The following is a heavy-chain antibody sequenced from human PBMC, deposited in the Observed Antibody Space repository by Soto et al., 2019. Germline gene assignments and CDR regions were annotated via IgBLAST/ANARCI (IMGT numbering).Heavy chain of an antibody. CDR2: MHHSGSI. CDR3: AAAPRY. Sequence: SETLSLTCSVSGDSISNNKWWSWVRQPPGKGLEWIGEMHHSGSIHYNASLKSRATLSVDKSRNQFSLQLTSVTAADTAVYYCAAAPRYWGQGTLVTVSS. V-gene: IGHV4-4*02. J-gene: IGHJ4*02. CDR1: GDSISNNKW. D-gene: IGHD2-15*01.